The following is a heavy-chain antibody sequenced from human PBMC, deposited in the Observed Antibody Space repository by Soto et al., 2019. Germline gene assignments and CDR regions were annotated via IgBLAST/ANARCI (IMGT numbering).Heavy chain of an antibody. CDR1: GYRFTRYW. D-gene: IGHD2-15*01. CDR2: IDPSDSYT. V-gene: IGHV5-10-1*01. J-gene: IGHJ5*02. CDR3: ARHQKSFVVVVAATSNYWFDP. Sequence: GESLKIPCTVSGYRFTRYWISWVRQMPGKGLEWMGRIDPSDSYTNYSPSFQGHVTISADKSISTAYLQWSSLKASDTAMYYCARHQKSFVVVVAATSNYWFDPWGQGTLVTVSS.